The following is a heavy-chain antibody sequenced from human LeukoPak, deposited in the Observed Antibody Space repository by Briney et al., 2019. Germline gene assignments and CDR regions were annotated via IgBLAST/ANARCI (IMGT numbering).Heavy chain of an antibody. V-gene: IGHV3-30*02. J-gene: IGHJ3*02. CDR2: IRYYCSNK. Sequence: AGSLRLSCAASGFTFSSYGMHWVRQAPGKGLEWVAFIRYYCSNKYYADSVKGRFTISRDNSKNTLFLQMNSLRAEDTAVYYCAKDPTYDFWSGYPRNDAFDIWGQGTMVTVSS. D-gene: IGHD3-3*01. CDR3: AKDPTYDFWSGYPRNDAFDI. CDR1: GFTFSSYG.